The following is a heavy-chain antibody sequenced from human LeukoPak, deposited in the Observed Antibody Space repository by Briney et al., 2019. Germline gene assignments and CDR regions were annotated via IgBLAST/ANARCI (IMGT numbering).Heavy chain of an antibody. CDR3: ARVHYIVVVPAAKEGWFDP. Sequence: SETLSLTCAVSGDSINSYYWSWIRQPPGKGLECIGYISYSGSTNYNPSLKSRVTISVDTSKNQFSLKLSSVTAADTAVYYCARVHYIVVVPAAKEGWFDPWGQGTLVTASS. CDR1: GDSINSYY. V-gene: IGHV4-59*01. D-gene: IGHD2-2*01. CDR2: ISYSGST. J-gene: IGHJ5*02.